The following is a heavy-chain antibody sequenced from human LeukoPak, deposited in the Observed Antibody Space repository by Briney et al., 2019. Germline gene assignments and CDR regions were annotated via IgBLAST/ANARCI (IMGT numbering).Heavy chain of an antibody. CDR2: ISSSSNYK. V-gene: IGHV3-21*01. Sequence: GGSLRLSCAASGFTLSSYSMNWVRQAPGKGLEWVSSISSSSNYKYYADSVKGQFTISRDNAKSSLYLQMNSLTAEDTAVYCCARAVPSDAFDIWGQGTMVTVSS. CDR3: ARAVPSDAFDI. CDR1: GFTLSSYS. J-gene: IGHJ3*02.